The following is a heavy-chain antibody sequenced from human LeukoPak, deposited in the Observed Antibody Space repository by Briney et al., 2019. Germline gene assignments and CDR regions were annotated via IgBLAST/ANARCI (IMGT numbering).Heavy chain of an antibody. CDR2: IYYSGST. V-gene: IGHV4-39*01. CDR3: ARHFKRIWFGELPADFDY. Sequence: SETLSLTCTVSGGSISSSSYYWGWIRQPPGKGLGWIGSIYYSGSTYYNPSLKSRATISVETPKNQFSLKLSSVTAADKAVYYCARHFKRIWFGELPADFDYWGQGTLVTVSS. J-gene: IGHJ4*02. CDR1: GGSISSSSYY. D-gene: IGHD3-10*01.